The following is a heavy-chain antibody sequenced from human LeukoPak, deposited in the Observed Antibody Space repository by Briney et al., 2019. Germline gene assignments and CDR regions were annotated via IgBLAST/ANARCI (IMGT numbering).Heavy chain of an antibody. CDR3: ARGDYYDSSGYYFPDAFDI. Sequence: GGSLRLSCAASGFTFSSYGMHWVRQAPGKGLEWVAVIWYDGSNKYYVDSVQGRFTISRDNSKNTLYLQMSSLRAEDTAVYYCARGDYYDSSGYYFPDAFDIWGQGTMVTVSS. V-gene: IGHV3-33*01. CDR2: IWYDGSNK. J-gene: IGHJ3*02. CDR1: GFTFSSYG. D-gene: IGHD3-22*01.